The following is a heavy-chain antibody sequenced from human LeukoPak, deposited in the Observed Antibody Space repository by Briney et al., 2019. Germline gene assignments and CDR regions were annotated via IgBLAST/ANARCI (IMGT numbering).Heavy chain of an antibody. CDR3: VRVRHGDSFDY. D-gene: IGHD4-17*01. CDR1: GFTFRALY. V-gene: IGHV3-72*01. J-gene: IGHJ4*02. Sequence: GGSLRLSCAASGFTFRALYMDWVRQAPGKGLEWVGRIRNEANSYTTDYATSVKGTFTISRDDSKTSLFLQMNSLKTEDTAFCYCVRVRHGDSFDYWGQGTLVTVSS. CDR2: IRNEANSYTT.